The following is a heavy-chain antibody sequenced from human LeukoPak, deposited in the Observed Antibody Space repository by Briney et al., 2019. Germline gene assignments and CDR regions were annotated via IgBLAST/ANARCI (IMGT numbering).Heavy chain of an antibody. CDR1: GFTFRSYA. CDR3: ARVDYGDYVGYFDS. J-gene: IGHJ4*02. D-gene: IGHD4-17*01. CDR2: ISGSGGST. Sequence: GGALRLPCAASGFTFRSYAMSWVRQTPEKGLEWVSGISGSGGSTYYADSVKGRFTISRDNSKNTLYLQVHSLRAEDTGLYYCARVDYGDYVGYFDSWGQGTLVTVSS. V-gene: IGHV3-23*01.